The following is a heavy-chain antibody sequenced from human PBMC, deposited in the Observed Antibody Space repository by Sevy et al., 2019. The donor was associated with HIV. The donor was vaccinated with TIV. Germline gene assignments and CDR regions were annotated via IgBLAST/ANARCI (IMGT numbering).Heavy chain of an antibody. D-gene: IGHD6-19*01. CDR1: GFTFSSYA. CDR2: ISGSRETT. V-gene: IGHV3-23*01. J-gene: IGHJ4*02. CDR3: AKRGNGWYEFDY. Sequence: GGSLRLSCAASGFTFSSYAMDWVRQAPGKGLEWVSTISGSRETTYYADSVKGRFTISRDHSQNTVFLQMNSLRAENTAVYYCAKRGNGWYEFDYWGRGTLVTVSS.